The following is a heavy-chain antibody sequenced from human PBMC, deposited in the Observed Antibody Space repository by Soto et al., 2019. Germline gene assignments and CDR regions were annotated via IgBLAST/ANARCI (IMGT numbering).Heavy chain of an antibody. CDR3: ARGQRFSDRFDP. D-gene: IGHD3-3*01. Sequence: QVQLQESGPGLVKPSATLSLTCTVSGGDIRPSYWTWIRQPAGTGLEWTGRIYSSGSTKYNPSLKSRVTMSLDTATNQFSLRLSSVTAADTAVYYCARGQRFSDRFDPWGQGTLVTVSS. J-gene: IGHJ5*02. CDR2: IYSSGST. CDR1: GGDIRPSY. V-gene: IGHV4-4*07.